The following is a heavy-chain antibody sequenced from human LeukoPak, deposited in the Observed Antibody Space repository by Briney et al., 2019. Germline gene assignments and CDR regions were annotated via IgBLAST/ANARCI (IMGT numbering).Heavy chain of an antibody. J-gene: IGHJ4*02. D-gene: IGHD1-26*01. CDR2: INPSGGST. CDR3: ARAAPVGSVFDAVGHFAY. Sequence: ASVKVSCKASGYTFTSYYMHWVRQAPGQGLEWMGIINPSGGSTPHAQKFQGRVTMTRDTSTSTVYIELNNRRAEDTALYCCARAAPVGSVFDAVGHFAYWGQGTPATLPP. CDR1: GYTFTSYY. V-gene: IGHV1-46*01.